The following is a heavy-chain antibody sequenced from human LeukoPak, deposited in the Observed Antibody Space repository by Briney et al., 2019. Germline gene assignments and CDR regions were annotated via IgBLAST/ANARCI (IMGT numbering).Heavy chain of an antibody. V-gene: IGHV3-48*03. J-gene: IGHJ4*02. CDR2: ISSSGSTI. Sequence: GGSLRLSCAASGFTFSSYEMNWVRQAPGKGLEWVSYISSSGSTIYNADSVRGRFTISRDNAKNSLYLQMNSLRAEDTAVYYCARGLRLLDYWGQGTLVTVSS. CDR3: ARGLRLLDY. CDR1: GFTFSSYE. D-gene: IGHD3-3*01.